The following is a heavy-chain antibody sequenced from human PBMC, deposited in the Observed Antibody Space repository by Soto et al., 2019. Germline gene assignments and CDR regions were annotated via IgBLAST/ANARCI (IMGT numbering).Heavy chain of an antibody. D-gene: IGHD6-19*01. CDR1: GGSISSSSYY. CDR2: IYYSGRT. Sequence: QLQLQESGPGLVKPSETLSLTCTVSGGSISSSSYYWGWIRQPPGKGLEWIGSIYYSGRTYYNPSLKSRVTISVDTSKNQFSLKLSSVTAADTAVYYRARHSGWYLFLVYWGQGTLVTVSS. V-gene: IGHV4-39*01. CDR3: ARHSGWYLFLVY. J-gene: IGHJ4*02.